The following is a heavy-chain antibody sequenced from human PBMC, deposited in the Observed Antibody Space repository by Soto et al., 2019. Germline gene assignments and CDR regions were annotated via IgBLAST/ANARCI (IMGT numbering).Heavy chain of an antibody. CDR2: IYYSGST. Sequence: SSETLSLTCTVSGVSISSGDYYWSWIRQPPGKGLEWIGYIYYSGSTSYNPSLKSRVTISVDTSKNQFSLKLTSVTAADTAVYYCARPEGGAFDIWGQGTLVTVSS. J-gene: IGHJ3*02. V-gene: IGHV4-30-4*01. CDR3: ARPEGGAFDI. CDR1: GVSISSGDYY.